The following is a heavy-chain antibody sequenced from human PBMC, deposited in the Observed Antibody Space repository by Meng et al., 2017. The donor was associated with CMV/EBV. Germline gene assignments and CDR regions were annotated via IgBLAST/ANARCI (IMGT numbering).Heavy chain of an antibody. CDR1: GFTFSSYS. CDR3: ARDDRIAARPMFDY. CDR2: ISSSSSYI. D-gene: IGHD6-6*01. V-gene: IGHV3-21*01. Sequence: GESLKISCAASGFTFSSYSMNWVRQAPGKGLEWVSSISSSSSYIYYADSVKGRFTISRDNAKNSLYLQMNSLRAEDTAVYYCARDDRIAARPMFDYWGQGTLVTVSS. J-gene: IGHJ4*02.